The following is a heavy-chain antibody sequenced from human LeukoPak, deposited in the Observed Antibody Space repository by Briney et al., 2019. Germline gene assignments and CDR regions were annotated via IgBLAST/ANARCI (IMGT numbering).Heavy chain of an antibody. CDR2: IDPNGGNT. CDR3: ARVGSGSCCHFEY. D-gene: IGHD2-15*01. Sequence: ASVKVSCKASGYTLTDYFMHWVRQAPGQGLEWMGWIDPNGGNTNYAQNFQGRVTMTRDTSVNTAYLELNRLRSDDTAVYYCARVGSGSCCHFEYWGQGTQVTVSS. V-gene: IGHV1-2*02. J-gene: IGHJ4*02. CDR1: GYTLTDYF.